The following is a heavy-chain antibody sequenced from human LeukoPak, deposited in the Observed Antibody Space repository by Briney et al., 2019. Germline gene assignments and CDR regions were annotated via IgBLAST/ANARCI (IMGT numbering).Heavy chain of an antibody. D-gene: IGHD2-2*01. CDR1: GYTLTELS. J-gene: IGHJ6*02. V-gene: IGHV1-24*01. CDR3: ATGVVPAAMVYYYYYGMDV. Sequence: GASVKVSCKVSGYTLTELSMHWVRQAPGKGLEWVGGFDPEDGETIYAQKFQGRVTMTEDTSTDTAYMELSSLRSEDTAVYYCATGVVPAAMVYYYYYGMDVWGQGTTVTVSS. CDR2: FDPEDGET.